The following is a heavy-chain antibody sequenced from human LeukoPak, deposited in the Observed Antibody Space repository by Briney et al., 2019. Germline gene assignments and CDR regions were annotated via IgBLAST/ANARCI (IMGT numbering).Heavy chain of an antibody. Sequence: PGGSLRLSCAASGFTFGDYAMHWVRQAPGKGLEWVSGISWNSGSIGYADSVKGRFTISRDNAKNSLYLQMNSLRAEDTALYYCARGRGVGATALDYWGQGTLVTVSS. D-gene: IGHD1-26*01. CDR3: ARGRGVGATALDY. CDR1: GFTFGDYA. V-gene: IGHV3-9*01. J-gene: IGHJ4*02. CDR2: ISWNSGSI.